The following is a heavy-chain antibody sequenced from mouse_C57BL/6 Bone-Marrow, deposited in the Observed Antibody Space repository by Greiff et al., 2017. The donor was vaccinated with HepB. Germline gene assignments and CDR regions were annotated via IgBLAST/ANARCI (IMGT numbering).Heavy chain of an antibody. J-gene: IGHJ2*01. CDR1: GYTFTDYN. D-gene: IGHD2-3*01. V-gene: IGHV1-18*01. CDR3: AGHDGYPFDY. CDR2: INPNNGGT. Sequence: EVQLQESGPELVKPGASVKIPCKASGYTFTDYNMDWVKQSHGKGLEWIGVINPNNGGTNYNQKFKGKATLTVDKSSNTAYMELRSLTSEDTAVYYCAGHDGYPFDYWGQGTTLTVSS.